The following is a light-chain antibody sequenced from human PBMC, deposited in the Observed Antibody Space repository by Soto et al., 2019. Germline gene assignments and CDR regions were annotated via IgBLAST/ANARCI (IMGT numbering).Light chain of an antibody. V-gene: IGLV1-40*01. Sequence: QSVLTQPPSVSGAPGQRVTISCTGSSSNIGAGYDVHWYQQLLGTAPKLLIYGNSNRPSGVPDRFSGSKSGTSASLAITGLQAEDEADYYCQSYDSSLVFGGGTKVTVL. J-gene: IGLJ2*01. CDR1: SSNIGAGYD. CDR2: GNS. CDR3: QSYDSSLV.